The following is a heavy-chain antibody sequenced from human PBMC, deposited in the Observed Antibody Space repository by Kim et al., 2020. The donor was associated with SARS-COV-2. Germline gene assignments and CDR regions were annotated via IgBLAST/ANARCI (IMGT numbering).Heavy chain of an antibody. V-gene: IGHV3-11*03. J-gene: IGHJ4*02. D-gene: IGHD2-21*02. CDR3: VRTYDNDYYCYFAH. Sequence: ADSAQGRFTIARDNAKNSLYLQMNTLRAEDTAVYYCVRTYDNDYYCYFAHWGPGTLVTVSS.